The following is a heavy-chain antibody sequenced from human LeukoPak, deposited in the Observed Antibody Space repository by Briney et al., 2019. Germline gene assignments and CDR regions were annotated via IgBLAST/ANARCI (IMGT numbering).Heavy chain of an antibody. V-gene: IGHV3-21*01. J-gene: IGHJ4*02. D-gene: IGHD5-12*01. CDR1: GFTFSSYS. CDR2: ISSSSSYI. CDR3: AGRDGYNYREYYFDY. Sequence: GGSLRLSCAASGFTFSSYSMNWVRQAPGKGLEWVSSISSSSSYIYYADSVKGRFTISGDNAKNSPYLQMNSLRAEDTAVYYCAGRDGYNYREYYFDYWGQGTLVTVSS.